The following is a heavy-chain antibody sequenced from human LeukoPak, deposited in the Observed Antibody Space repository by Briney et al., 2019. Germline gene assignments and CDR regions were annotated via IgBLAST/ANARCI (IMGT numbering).Heavy chain of an antibody. CDR3: ARYRSGGDDILTGYYRADWFDP. V-gene: IGHV1-18*04. CDR1: GYTFTSYG. J-gene: IGHJ5*02. CDR2: ISAYNGNT. D-gene: IGHD3-9*01. Sequence: ASVKVSCKASGYTFTSYGISWVRQAPGQGLEWMGWISAYNGNTNYAQKLQGRVTMTTDTSTSTAYMELRSPRSDDTAVYYCARYRSGGDDILTGYYRADWFDPWGQGTLVTVSS.